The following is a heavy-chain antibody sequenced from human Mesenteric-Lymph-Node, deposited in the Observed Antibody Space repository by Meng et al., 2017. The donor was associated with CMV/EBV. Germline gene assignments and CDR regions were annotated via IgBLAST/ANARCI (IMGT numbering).Heavy chain of an antibody. D-gene: IGHD6-19*01. V-gene: IGHV4-59*01. CDR2: IYYSGST. CDR1: GGSIRSYY. CDR3: ASNRSSGWYLDAFDI. Sequence: ESLKIPWTVSGGSIRSYYWSWIRQPPGKGLEWIGYIYYSGSTNYNPSLKSRVTISVDTSKNQFSLKLSSVTAADTAVYYCASNRSSGWYLDAFDIWGQGTMVTVSS. J-gene: IGHJ3*02.